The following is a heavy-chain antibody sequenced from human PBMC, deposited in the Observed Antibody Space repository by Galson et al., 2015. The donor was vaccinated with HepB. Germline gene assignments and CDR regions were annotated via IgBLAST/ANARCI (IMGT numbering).Heavy chain of an antibody. CDR3: ARQTDWQPGGVIDY. J-gene: IGHJ4*02. D-gene: IGHD3-9*01. CDR2: ISSSSSTI. Sequence: SLRLSCAASGFTFSSYSMNWVRQAPGKGLEWVPYISSSSSTIYYADSVKGRFTISRDNAKNSLYLQMNSLRDEDTAVYYCARQTDWQPGGVIDYWGQGTLVTVSS. CDR1: GFTFSSYS. V-gene: IGHV3-48*02.